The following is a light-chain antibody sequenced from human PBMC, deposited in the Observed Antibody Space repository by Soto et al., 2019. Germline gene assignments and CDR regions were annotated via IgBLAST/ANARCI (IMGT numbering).Light chain of an antibody. CDR2: DAS. J-gene: IGKJ3*01. Sequence: EIVLTQSPATLSLSPGERATLSCRASQSVSSYLAWYQQKPGQAPRLLIYDASNRATGIPARFSGSGSGTDFTLTISSLEPEDFAVYYCQQRSKWPRRRVFTFGPGTKVDIK. CDR1: QSVSSY. V-gene: IGKV3-11*01. CDR3: QQRSKWPRRRVFT.